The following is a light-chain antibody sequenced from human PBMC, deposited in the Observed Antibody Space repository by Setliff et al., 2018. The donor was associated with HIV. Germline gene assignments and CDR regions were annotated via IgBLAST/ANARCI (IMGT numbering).Light chain of an antibody. V-gene: IGLV2-14*01. J-gene: IGLJ1*01. CDR3: SSYTSIYTYV. CDR1: SSDVGGYNY. Sequence: QSALAQPASVSGSPGQSITISCTGTSSDVGGYNYVSWYQQHPGKAPKLIIYEVSNRPSGVSNRFSGSKSGNTASLTISGLQAEDEADYYCSSYTSIYTYVFGTGTKVTV. CDR2: EVS.